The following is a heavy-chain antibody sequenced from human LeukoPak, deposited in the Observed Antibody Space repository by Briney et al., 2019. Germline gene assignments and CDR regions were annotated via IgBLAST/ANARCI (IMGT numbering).Heavy chain of an antibody. CDR1: GFTFSSYA. D-gene: IGHD5-18*01. CDR3: AKVPRGYSYGYPH. CDR2: TSGSGGST. V-gene: IGHV3-23*01. J-gene: IGHJ4*02. Sequence: GGSLRLSCAASGFTFSSYAMSWVRQAPGKGLEWVSATSGSGGSTYYADSVKGRFTISRDNSKNTLYLQMNSLRAEDTAVYYCAKVPRGYSYGYPHWGQGTLVTVSS.